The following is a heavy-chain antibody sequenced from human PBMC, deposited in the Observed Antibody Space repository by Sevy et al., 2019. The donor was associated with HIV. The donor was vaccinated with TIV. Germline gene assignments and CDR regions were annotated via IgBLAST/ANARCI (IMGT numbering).Heavy chain of an antibody. CDR1: GFTVNDKY. Sequence: GGSLRLSCAISGFTVNDKYIIWVRHAPGKGLEWVSVIFSSGTTYYADSAKGRFTITRDNSKNTVDLQMNSVRAEDTAVYYCVSLFLSYRSGWSYFDYWGQGTLVTVST. V-gene: IGHV3-66*02. D-gene: IGHD6-19*01. CDR2: IFSSGTT. J-gene: IGHJ4*02. CDR3: VSLFLSYRSGWSYFDY.